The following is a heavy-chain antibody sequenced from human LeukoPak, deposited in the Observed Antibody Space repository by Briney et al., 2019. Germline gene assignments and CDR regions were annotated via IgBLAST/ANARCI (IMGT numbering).Heavy chain of an antibody. Sequence: AAVKVSCRAAGYTFTSYGISRVRQPPGQGLEWMGWISAYNGNTNYAQKLQGRVTMTTDTSTSTAYMELRSLRSDDTAVYYCARVANEYCSSTSCRNHYYMDVWGKGTTVTVSS. CDR1: GYTFTSYG. CDR3: ARVANEYCSSTSCRNHYYMDV. CDR2: ISAYNGNT. V-gene: IGHV1-18*01. D-gene: IGHD2-2*01. J-gene: IGHJ6*03.